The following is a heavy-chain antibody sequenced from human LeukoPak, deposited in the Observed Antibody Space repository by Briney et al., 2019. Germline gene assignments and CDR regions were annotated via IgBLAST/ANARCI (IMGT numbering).Heavy chain of an antibody. Sequence: PGGSLRLSCAASGFTFSTYEMHWVRQAPGKGLEWVSYMSTTGDIIYYADSVKGRFTISRDNAKNSLYLQMDSLRAEDTAVYYCARDDGGRHTSSLDYWGLGTLVAVSS. CDR2: MSTTGDII. V-gene: IGHV3-48*03. D-gene: IGHD6-6*01. J-gene: IGHJ4*02. CDR3: ARDDGGRHTSSLDY. CDR1: GFTFSTYE.